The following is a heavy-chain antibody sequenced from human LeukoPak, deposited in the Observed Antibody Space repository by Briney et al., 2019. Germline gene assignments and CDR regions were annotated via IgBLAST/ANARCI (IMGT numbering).Heavy chain of an antibody. D-gene: IGHD3-22*01. Sequence: GASVKVPCKASGYTFTGYYMHWVRQAPGQGLEWMGWINPNSGGTNYAQKFQGRVTMTRDTSISTAYMELSRLRSDDTAVYYCARGRYYYDSSAYYFDYWGQGTLVAVSS. V-gene: IGHV1-2*02. CDR3: ARGRYYYDSSAYYFDY. J-gene: IGHJ4*02. CDR2: INPNSGGT. CDR1: GYTFTGYY.